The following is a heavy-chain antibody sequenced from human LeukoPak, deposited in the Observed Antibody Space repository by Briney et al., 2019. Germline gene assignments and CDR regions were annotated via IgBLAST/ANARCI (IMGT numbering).Heavy chain of an antibody. CDR1: GFTFSSYG. J-gene: IGHJ4*02. Sequence: GGSLRLSCAASGFTFSSYGMHWVRQAPGKGLEWVAFIRYDGSNKYYADSVKGRFTISRDNSKNTLYLQMNSLRAEDTAVYYCAKESNYDSSGGFDYWGQGTLVTVSS. D-gene: IGHD3-22*01. V-gene: IGHV3-30*02. CDR3: AKESNYDSSGGFDY. CDR2: IRYDGSNK.